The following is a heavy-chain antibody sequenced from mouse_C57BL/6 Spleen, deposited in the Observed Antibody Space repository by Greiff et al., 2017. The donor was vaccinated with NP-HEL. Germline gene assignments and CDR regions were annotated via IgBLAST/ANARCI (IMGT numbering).Heavy chain of an antibody. CDR1: GYTFTSYW. D-gene: IGHD2-5*01. J-gene: IGHJ4*01. V-gene: IGHV1-61*01. CDR3: ARRGSNFYYAMDY. Sequence: VQLQQPGAELVRPGSSVKLSCKASGYTFTSYWMDWVKQRPGQGLEWIGNIHPSDSETHYNQKFKDKATLTVDKSSSTAYMQLSSLTSEDSAVYYCARRGSNFYYAMDYWGQGTSVTVSS. CDR2: IHPSDSET.